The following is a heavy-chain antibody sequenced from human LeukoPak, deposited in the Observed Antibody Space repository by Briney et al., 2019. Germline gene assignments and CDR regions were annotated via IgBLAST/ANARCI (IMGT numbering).Heavy chain of an antibody. Sequence: PSETLSLTCSVSGDSISSARNYWGWIRQSPGKGLEWFASVYSSGSTHSNPSLTSRVSISIDMSKNQFSLKLYSVTASDAAIYYCARHLSGTAMAHYFDFWGQGTLVTVSS. CDR3: ARHLSGTAMAHYFDF. V-gene: IGHV4-39*01. J-gene: IGHJ4*02. D-gene: IGHD5-18*01. CDR2: VYSSGST. CDR1: GDSISSARNY.